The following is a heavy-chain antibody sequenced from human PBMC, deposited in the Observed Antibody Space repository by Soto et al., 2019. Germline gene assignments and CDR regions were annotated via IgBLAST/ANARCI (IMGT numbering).Heavy chain of an antibody. CDR3: ARSVAVPGAHIDY. Sequence: PSETLSLTCSVFGGRIIGSYWSWIRQSPGKGLGWLGYVYYTGSTNYSPSLRSRVSISVDTSKNEFSLRLSSVTAADTAVYFCARSVAVPGAHIDYWGQGTQVTVSS. D-gene: IGHD6-19*01. V-gene: IGHV4-59*01. J-gene: IGHJ4*02. CDR2: VYYTGST. CDR1: GGRIIGSY.